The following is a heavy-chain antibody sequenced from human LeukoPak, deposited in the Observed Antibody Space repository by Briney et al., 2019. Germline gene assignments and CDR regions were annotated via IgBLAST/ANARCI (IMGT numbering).Heavy chain of an antibody. Sequence: SETLSLTCTVSGDSISSYYWSWIRQPPGKGLEWIGYIYYTGSTNYNPSLKSRVTISVDTSKNQFSLKLSSVTAADTAAYYCARCGDSVYYYMDVWGKGTTVTVSS. CDR2: IYYTGST. J-gene: IGHJ6*03. CDR3: ARCGDSVYYYMDV. D-gene: IGHD4-17*01. CDR1: GDSISSYY. V-gene: IGHV4-59*08.